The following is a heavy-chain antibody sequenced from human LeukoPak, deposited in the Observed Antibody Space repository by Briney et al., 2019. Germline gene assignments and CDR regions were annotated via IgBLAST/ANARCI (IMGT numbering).Heavy chain of an antibody. D-gene: IGHD2-15*01. CDR2: IYYSGST. J-gene: IGHJ4*02. CDR1: GGSISSYY. Sequence: SETLSLTCTVSGGSISSYYWSWLRQPPGKGLEWIGYIYYSGSTNYNPSLKSRVTISVDTSKNQFSLKLSSVTAADTAVYYCARGVFDGYCSGGSCYYFDYWGQGTLVTVSS. CDR3: ARGVFDGYCSGGSCYYFDY. V-gene: IGHV4-59*01.